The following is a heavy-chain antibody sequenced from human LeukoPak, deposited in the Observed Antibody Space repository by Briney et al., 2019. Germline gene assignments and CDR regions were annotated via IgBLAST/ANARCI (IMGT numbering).Heavy chain of an antibody. CDR3: AKEFYDILTGYSYDAFDI. J-gene: IGHJ3*02. V-gene: IGHV3-43D*03. D-gene: IGHD3-9*01. CDR1: GFTFDDYA. CDR2: ISWDGGST. Sequence: PGGSLRLSCATSGFTFDDYAMHWVRQAPGKGLEWVSLISWDGGSTYYADSVKGRFTISRDNSKNSLYLQMNSPRAEDTALYYCAKEFYDILTGYSYDAFDIWGQGTMVTVSS.